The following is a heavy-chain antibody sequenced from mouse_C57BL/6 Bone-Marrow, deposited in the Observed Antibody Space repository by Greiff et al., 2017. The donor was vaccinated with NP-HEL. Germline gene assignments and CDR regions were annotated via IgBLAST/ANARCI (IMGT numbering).Heavy chain of an antibody. Sequence: QVQLQQPGAELVKPGASVKLSCKASGYTFTSYWMQWVKQRPGQGLEWIGEIDPSDSYTNYNQKFKGKATLTVDTSSSTAYMHLSSLTPEDAPVYYCARNYGSSRYYFDYWGQGTTLTVSS. D-gene: IGHD1-1*01. V-gene: IGHV1-50*01. J-gene: IGHJ2*01. CDR1: GYTFTSYW. CDR3: ARNYGSSRYYFDY. CDR2: IDPSDSYT.